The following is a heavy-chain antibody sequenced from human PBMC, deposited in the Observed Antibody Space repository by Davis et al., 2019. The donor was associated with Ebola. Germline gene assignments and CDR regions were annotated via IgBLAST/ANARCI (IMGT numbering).Heavy chain of an antibody. J-gene: IGHJ5*02. Sequence: ASVKVSCKASGYTFTSYAMHWVRQAPGQRLEWMGWISAYNGNTNYAQKLQGRVTMTTDTSTSTAYMELRSLRSDDTAVYYCARGGSSWYVGRFDPWGQGTLVTVSS. CDR3: ARGGSSWYVGRFDP. CDR2: ISAYNGNT. D-gene: IGHD6-13*01. CDR1: GYTFTSYA. V-gene: IGHV1-18*01.